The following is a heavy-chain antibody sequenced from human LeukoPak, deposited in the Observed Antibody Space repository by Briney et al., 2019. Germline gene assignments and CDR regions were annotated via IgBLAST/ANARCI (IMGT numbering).Heavy chain of an antibody. CDR1: GFTFATYP. V-gene: IGHV3-23*01. J-gene: IGHJ4*02. D-gene: IGHD2-2*01. CDR2: FSGSGGRT. Sequence: PGGSLRLSCEASGFTFATYPMSWVRQAPGKGLEWVSTFSGSGGRTLYADSVKGRFTISRDNSKNTLSLQMNSLRAEDTAVYYCAKVTSIYNYFDYWGQGSLVTVSS. CDR3: AKVTSIYNYFDY.